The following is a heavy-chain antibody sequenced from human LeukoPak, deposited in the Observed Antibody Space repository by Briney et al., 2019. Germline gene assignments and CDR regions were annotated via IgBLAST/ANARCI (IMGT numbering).Heavy chain of an antibody. D-gene: IGHD6-13*01. CDR3: ARQQTAAAAPDP. J-gene: IGHJ5*02. CDR1: GGSITSTNY. Sequence: SETLSLTCGVSGGSITSTNYWTWVRQPPGKGLEWIGHIYHSGSTNYSPSLKSRVTISVDTSKNQFSLKVRSVTAADTAVYYCARQQTAAAAPDPWGQGTLVTVSS. CDR2: IYHSGST. V-gene: IGHV4-4*02.